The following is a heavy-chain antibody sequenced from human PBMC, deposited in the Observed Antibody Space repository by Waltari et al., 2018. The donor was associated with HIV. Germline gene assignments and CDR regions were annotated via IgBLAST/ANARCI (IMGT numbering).Heavy chain of an antibody. CDR1: GFDFFDYY. Sequence: QVQLVESGGGLVKPGGSLRLSCAASGFDFFDYYMSWIRQAPGKGLEWISYMSPTSNTIFYTDSVKGRFTISRDNAKNSLYLQMTSLTAEDTAIYYCARPYSRYTFGPDAFPIWGQGTMVTVSS. V-gene: IGHV3-11*01. CDR3: ARPYSRYTFGPDAFPI. CDR2: MSPTSNTI. J-gene: IGHJ3*02. D-gene: IGHD2-15*01.